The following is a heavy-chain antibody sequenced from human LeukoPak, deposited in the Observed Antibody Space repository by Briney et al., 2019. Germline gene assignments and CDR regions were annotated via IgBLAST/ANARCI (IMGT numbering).Heavy chain of an antibody. CDR2: ISSNGGST. CDR1: GFTFSSYA. Sequence: GGSLKLSCAASGFTFSSYAMHWGRQAPGKGLGYVLTISSNGGSTYYANSVKGRFTISRDNSKNTLYLQMGSLRAEDMAVYYCARVDSNGYYFFDYWGQGTLVTVSS. J-gene: IGHJ4*02. CDR3: ARVDSNGYYFFDY. V-gene: IGHV3-64*01. D-gene: IGHD5-18*01.